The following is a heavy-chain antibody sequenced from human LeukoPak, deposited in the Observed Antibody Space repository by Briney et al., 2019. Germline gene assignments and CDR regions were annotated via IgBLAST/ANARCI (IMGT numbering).Heavy chain of an antibody. CDR1: GCTFSSYA. J-gene: IGHJ5*02. CDR3: ARGRRLLLSFGWFDP. V-gene: IGHV1-69*04. D-gene: IGHD3-10*01. Sequence: GSSVTVSCKASGCTFSSYAISWVRQAPGQGLEWMGRIIPILGIANYAQKFQGRVTITADKSTSTAYMELSSLRSEDTAVYYCARGRRLLLSFGWFDPWGQGTLVTVSS. CDR2: IIPILGIA.